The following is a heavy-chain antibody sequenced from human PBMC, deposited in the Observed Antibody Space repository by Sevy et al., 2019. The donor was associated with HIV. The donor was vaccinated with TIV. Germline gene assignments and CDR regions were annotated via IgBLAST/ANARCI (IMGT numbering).Heavy chain of an antibody. D-gene: IGHD3-10*01. CDR1: GGSFSGYY. CDR2: INHSGST. Sequence: LETLSLTCAVYGGSFSGYYWSWIRQPPGKGLEWIGEINHSGSTNYNPSLKSRVTISVDTSKNQFSLKLSSVTAADTAVYYCARARITMVRGARRFDPWGQGTLVTVSS. CDR3: ARARITMVRGARRFDP. V-gene: IGHV4-34*01. J-gene: IGHJ5*02.